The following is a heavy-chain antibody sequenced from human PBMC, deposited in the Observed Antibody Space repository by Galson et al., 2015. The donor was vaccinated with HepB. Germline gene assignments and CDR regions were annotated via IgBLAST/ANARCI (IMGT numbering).Heavy chain of an antibody. CDR2: IIPIFGTA. Sequence: SSKASGGTFSSYAISWVRQAPGQGLEWMGGIIPIFGTANYAQKFQGRVTITADKSTSTAYMELSSLRSEDTAVYYCARWDPELRGDYWGQGTLVTVSS. CDR3: ARWDPELRGDY. J-gene: IGHJ4*02. V-gene: IGHV1-69*06. CDR1: GGTFSSYA. D-gene: IGHD1-7*01.